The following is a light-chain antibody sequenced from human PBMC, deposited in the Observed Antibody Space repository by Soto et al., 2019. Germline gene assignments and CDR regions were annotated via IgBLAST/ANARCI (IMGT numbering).Light chain of an antibody. Sequence: EIVMTQSPATLSVSPGERATLSCRASQSVSSNLAWYQQKPGQAPRLLIYGASTRATGIPARFSGSGSGTEFTLTISSLQAADFAVDYCQQYNNWPLYTFGQGTKLEIK. V-gene: IGKV3-15*01. J-gene: IGKJ2*01. CDR3: QQYNNWPLYT. CDR1: QSVSSN. CDR2: GAS.